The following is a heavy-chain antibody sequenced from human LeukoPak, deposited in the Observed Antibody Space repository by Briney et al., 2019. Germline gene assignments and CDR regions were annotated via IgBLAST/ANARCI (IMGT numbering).Heavy chain of an antibody. CDR1: GGSISSGDYY. J-gene: IGHJ2*01. Sequence: SETLSLTCTVSGGSISSGDYYWSWIRQPPGKGLEWIGYIYYSGSTYYNPSLKSRVTISVDTSKNQFSLKLSSVTAADTAVYYCARMRTGDAYFDLWGRGTLVTVSS. CDR3: ARMRTGDAYFDL. D-gene: IGHD7-27*01. V-gene: IGHV4-30-4*02. CDR2: IYYSGST.